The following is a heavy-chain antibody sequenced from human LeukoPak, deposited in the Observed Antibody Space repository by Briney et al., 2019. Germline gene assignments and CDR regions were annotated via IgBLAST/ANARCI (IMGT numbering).Heavy chain of an antibody. CDR2: ISWNSGSI. CDR1: GFTFDDYA. D-gene: IGHD4-17*01. Sequence: GGSLRLSCAASGFTFDDYAMHWVRQAPGKGLEWVSGISWNSGSIGYADSVKGRFTISRDNAKNSLYLQMNSLRAEDTALYYCAKGRDDYGDYRAFDYWGQGTLVTVSS. J-gene: IGHJ4*02. V-gene: IGHV3-9*01. CDR3: AKGRDDYGDYRAFDY.